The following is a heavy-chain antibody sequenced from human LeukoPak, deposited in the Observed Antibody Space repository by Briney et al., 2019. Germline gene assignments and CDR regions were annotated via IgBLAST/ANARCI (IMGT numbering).Heavy chain of an antibody. Sequence: GGSLRLSCATSGFTFSSYAMHWVRQAPGKGLEWVAVISYDGSNKYYADSVKGRFTISRDNSKNTLYLQMNSLRAEDTAVYYCAREGAAAAHDAFDIWGQGTMVTVSS. J-gene: IGHJ3*02. D-gene: IGHD6-13*01. CDR2: ISYDGSNK. CDR1: GFTFSSYA. CDR3: AREGAAAAHDAFDI. V-gene: IGHV3-30-3*01.